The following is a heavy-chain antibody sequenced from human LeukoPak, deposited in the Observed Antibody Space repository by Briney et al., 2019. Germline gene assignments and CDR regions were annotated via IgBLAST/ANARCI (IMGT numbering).Heavy chain of an antibody. CDR1: GFTFSSYA. Sequence: GGSLRLSCAASGFTFSSYAMSWVRQAPGKGLEWVSAISGSGGSTYYADSVKGRFTISRDNAKNSLYLQMNSLRAEDTAVYYCARDRQLDRHGMDVWGQGTTVTVSS. J-gene: IGHJ6*02. V-gene: IGHV3-23*01. D-gene: IGHD6-13*01. CDR2: ISGSGGST. CDR3: ARDRQLDRHGMDV.